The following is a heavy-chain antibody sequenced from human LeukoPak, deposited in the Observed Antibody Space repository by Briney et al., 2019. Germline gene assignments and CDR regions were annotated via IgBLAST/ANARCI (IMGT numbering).Heavy chain of an antibody. V-gene: IGHV3-64*02. CDR2: ISSNGGST. J-gene: IGHJ6*02. CDR1: GFTFSDYA. D-gene: IGHD1-1*01. Sequence: PGGSLRLSCAASGFTFSDYAMHWVRQAPGKGLEYVSVISSNGGSTYYADSVKGRFTISRDNSKNTLYLQMGSLRAEDMAVYYCARVLAENRGVRPRPYYYYGMDVWGQGTTVTVSS. CDR3: ARVLAENRGVRPRPYYYYGMDV.